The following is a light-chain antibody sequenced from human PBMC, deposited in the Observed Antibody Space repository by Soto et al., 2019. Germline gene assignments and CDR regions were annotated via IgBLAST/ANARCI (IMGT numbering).Light chain of an antibody. Sequence: DIQMTQSPSTLSASVGDRVTITCRASQGISRWLAWYQQKPGRAPKLLIYEDSILESGVPSRFSGSGSGTEFTLTISSLQPSDFATYYCQQSNSKSWTFGQGTRVEIK. J-gene: IGKJ1*01. V-gene: IGKV1-5*01. CDR1: QGISRW. CDR3: QQSNSKSWT. CDR2: EDS.